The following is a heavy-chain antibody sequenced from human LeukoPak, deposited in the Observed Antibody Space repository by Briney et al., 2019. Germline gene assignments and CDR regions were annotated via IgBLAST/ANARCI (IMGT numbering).Heavy chain of an antibody. CDR2: IYHSGST. J-gene: IGHJ5*02. Sequence: TGTLSLTCAVTGASISNSNWWTWVRQPPGKGLEWIGEIYHSGSTNYKTSLKSRTTISVDKSKNQFSLKLSSVTAADTAVYYCARAHYDFWSGYYNWFDPWGQGTLVTVSS. CDR1: GASISNSNW. D-gene: IGHD3-3*01. CDR3: ARAHYDFWSGYYNWFDP. V-gene: IGHV4-4*02.